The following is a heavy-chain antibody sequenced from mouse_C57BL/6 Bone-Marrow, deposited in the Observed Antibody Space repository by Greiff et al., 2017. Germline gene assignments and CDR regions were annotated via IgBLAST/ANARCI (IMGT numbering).Heavy chain of an antibody. Sequence: EVHLVESGAELVRPGASVKLSCTASGFNIKDYYMHWVKQRPEQGLEWIGRIDPEDGDTEYAPKFQGKATMTADTSSNTAYLQLSSLTSEDTAVYYCTSPIITTEYFDYWGQGTTLTVSS. CDR1: GFNIKDYY. CDR2: IDPEDGDT. D-gene: IGHD1-1*01. J-gene: IGHJ2*01. V-gene: IGHV14-1*01. CDR3: TSPIITTEYFDY.